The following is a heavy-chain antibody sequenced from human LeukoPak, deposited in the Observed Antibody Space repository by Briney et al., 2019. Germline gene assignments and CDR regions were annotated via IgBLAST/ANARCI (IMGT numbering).Heavy chain of an antibody. V-gene: IGHV4-59*01. CDR1: GGSISSYY. CDR2: IYYSGST. J-gene: IGHJ3*02. Sequence: TSSETLSLTCTVSGGSISSYYWSWIRQPPGKGLEWIGYIYYSGSTNYNPSLKSRVTISVDTSKNQFSLKLRSVTAADTAVYYCARDLGFDAFDIWGQGTMVTVSS. CDR3: ARDLGFDAFDI. D-gene: IGHD2-15*01.